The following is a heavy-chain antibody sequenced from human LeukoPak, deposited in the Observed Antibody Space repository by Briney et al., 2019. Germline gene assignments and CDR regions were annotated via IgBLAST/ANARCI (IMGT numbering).Heavy chain of an antibody. CDR1: GYSFTSYW. CDR3: ARGGDYYDSSGYYYPFDY. CDR2: IYPGDSDT. Sequence: GESLKISCKGSGYSFTSYWIGWVRQMPGKGLEWMGIIYPGDSDTRHSPSFQGQVTISADKSISTAYLQWSSLKASDTAMYYCARGGDYYDSSGYYYPFDYWGQGTLVTVSS. D-gene: IGHD3-22*01. V-gene: IGHV5-51*01. J-gene: IGHJ4*02.